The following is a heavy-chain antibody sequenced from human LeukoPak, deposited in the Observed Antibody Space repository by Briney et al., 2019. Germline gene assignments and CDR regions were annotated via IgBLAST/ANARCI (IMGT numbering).Heavy chain of an antibody. D-gene: IGHD3-10*01. CDR3: VTDQTGRHPYFFDY. J-gene: IGHJ4*02. V-gene: IGHV3-7*01. CDR1: GFNFSTYW. CDR2: IKEDGSEI. Sequence: HGGSLRLSCTASGFNFSTYWMTWVRQVPGKGLEWVANIKEDGSEIYYVDAGKGRFSISRDNAKTSLYLQMHSLSVADTGLYYCVTDQTGRHPYFFDYWGQGTLVTVSS.